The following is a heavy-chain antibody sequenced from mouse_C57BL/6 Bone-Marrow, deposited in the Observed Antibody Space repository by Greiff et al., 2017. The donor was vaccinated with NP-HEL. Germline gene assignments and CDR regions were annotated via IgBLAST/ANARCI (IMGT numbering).Heavy chain of an antibody. Sequence: VQLQQPGAELVKPGASVKLSCKASGYTFTSYWMQWVKQRPGQGLEWIGEIDPSDSYTNYNQKFKGKATLTVDTASSTAYMPLSSLTSEDSAVYYCARGTIYDGDYDYVDYWGQGTTLTVSA. CDR1: GYTFTSYW. D-gene: IGHD2-3*01. J-gene: IGHJ2*01. V-gene: IGHV1-50*01. CDR3: ARGTIYDGDYDYVDY. CDR2: IDPSDSYT.